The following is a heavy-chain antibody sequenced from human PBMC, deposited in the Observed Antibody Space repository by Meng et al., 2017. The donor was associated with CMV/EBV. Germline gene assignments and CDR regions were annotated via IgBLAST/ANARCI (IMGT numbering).Heavy chain of an antibody. CDR3: ARDSAVAGVVDY. D-gene: IGHD6-19*01. V-gene: IGHV4-39*07. CDR2: IYYSGST. J-gene: IGHJ4*02. Sequence: GPALVKPSEPLSLSCTVSGGSISSSSYYWGWIRQPPGKGLEWIGSIYYSGSTYYNPSLKSRVTISVDTSKNQFSLKLSSATAADTAVYYCARDSAVAGVVDYWGQGTLVTVSS. CDR1: GGSISSSSYY.